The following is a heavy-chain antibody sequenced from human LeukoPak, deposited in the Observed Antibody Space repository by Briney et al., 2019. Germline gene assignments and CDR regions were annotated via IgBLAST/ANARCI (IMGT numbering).Heavy chain of an antibody. CDR1: GGSISSYY. CDR2: IYYSGST. D-gene: IGHD2-2*01. Sequence: KPSETLSLTCTVSGGSISSYYWSWIRQPPGKGLEWIGYIYYSGSTNYNPSLKSRVTISIDTSKNQFSLKLSSVTAADTAVYYCARSPYEGFCTTTSCLNWFDPWGQGSVVTVSS. J-gene: IGHJ5*02. CDR3: ARSPYEGFCTTTSCLNWFDP. V-gene: IGHV4-59*01.